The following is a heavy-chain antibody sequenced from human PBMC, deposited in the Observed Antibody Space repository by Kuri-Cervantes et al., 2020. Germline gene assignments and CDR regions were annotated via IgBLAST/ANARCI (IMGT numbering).Heavy chain of an antibody. CDR1: GGSISSYY. J-gene: IGHJ6*03. Sequence: SETLSLTCTVSGGSISSYYWSWIRQPPGKGLEWIGYIFYSGSTNYNPSLQSRVTISVDTSKNQLSLKLSSVTAADTAVYYCARARPYCSTTSCYRGSYYYMDVWGKGTTVTVSS. V-gene: IGHV4-59*12. CDR2: IFYSGST. CDR3: ARARPYCSTTSCYRGSYYYMDV. D-gene: IGHD2-2*01.